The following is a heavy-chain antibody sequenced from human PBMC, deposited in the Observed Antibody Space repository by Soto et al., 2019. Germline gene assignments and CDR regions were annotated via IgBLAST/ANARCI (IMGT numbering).Heavy chain of an antibody. J-gene: IGHJ4*02. Sequence: EVQLVETGGGLIQPGGSLRLSCAASGFTVSSNYMSWVRQAPGKGLEWVSVIYSGGSTYYADSVKGRFTISRDNSKNTLYLQMNSLRAEDTAVYYCARSQYYYDSSGYYYSDYWGQGTLVTVSS. CDR3: ARSQYYYDSSGYYYSDY. CDR1: GFTVSSNY. CDR2: IYSGGST. D-gene: IGHD3-22*01. V-gene: IGHV3-53*02.